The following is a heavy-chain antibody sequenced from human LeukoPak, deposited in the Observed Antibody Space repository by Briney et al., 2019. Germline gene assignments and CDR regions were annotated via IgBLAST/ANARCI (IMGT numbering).Heavy chain of an antibody. CDR2: INPNSGGT. V-gene: IGHV1-2*02. J-gene: IGHJ4*02. Sequence: ASVKVSCKASGYTFTDYFFHWVRQAPGQGPEWMGWINPNSGGTKYAQKFQGRVTVTRDTSINTAYMELRSLRSDDTAVYYCTRRDTTMVSFDYWGQGTLVTVSS. D-gene: IGHD5-18*01. CDR3: TRRDTTMVSFDY. CDR1: GYTFTDYF.